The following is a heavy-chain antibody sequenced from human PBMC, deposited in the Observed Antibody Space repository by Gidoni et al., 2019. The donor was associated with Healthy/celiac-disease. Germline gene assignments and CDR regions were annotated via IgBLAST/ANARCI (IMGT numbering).Heavy chain of an antibody. CDR1: GGSISSYY. CDR2: IYYSGST. D-gene: IGHD3-22*01. Sequence: QVQLQESGPGLVKPSETLSLTCTVSGGSISSYYWSWIRQPPGKGLEWIGYIYYSGSTNYNPSLKSRVTISVDTSKNQFSLKLSSVTAADTAVYYCARYGYYDSRGYYLSWFDPWGQGTLVTVSS. CDR3: ARYGYYDSRGYYLSWFDP. J-gene: IGHJ5*02. V-gene: IGHV4-59*01.